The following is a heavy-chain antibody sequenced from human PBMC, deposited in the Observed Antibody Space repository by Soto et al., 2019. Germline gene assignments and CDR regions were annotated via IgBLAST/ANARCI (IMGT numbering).Heavy chain of an antibody. Sequence: ASVKVSCKASGYTFTSYALHWVRQAPGQRLEWMGWINAGNGNTKCSQKFQDRVTITRDTSASTAYMELSSLRSEDTAVYYCARGESVVGDYWGQGTLVTVSS. CDR1: GYTFTSYA. J-gene: IGHJ4*02. D-gene: IGHD2-15*01. CDR3: ARGESVVGDY. CDR2: INAGNGNT. V-gene: IGHV1-3*01.